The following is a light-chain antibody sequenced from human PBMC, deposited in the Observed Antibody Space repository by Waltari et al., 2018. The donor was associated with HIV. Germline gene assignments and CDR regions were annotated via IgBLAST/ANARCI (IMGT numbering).Light chain of an antibody. CDR1: RIGYKR. Sequence: SYVLTKPPSVSVAPGQTARITCGGDRIGYKRAHWYQQKHCQAHVVVVFHDSDRPSGIPERLSGSNSGNTATLTISRVEGGDEADYFCQVWDSSSHHYVFGTGTKVTVL. CDR3: QVWDSSSHHYV. J-gene: IGLJ1*01. CDR2: HDS. V-gene: IGLV3-21*02.